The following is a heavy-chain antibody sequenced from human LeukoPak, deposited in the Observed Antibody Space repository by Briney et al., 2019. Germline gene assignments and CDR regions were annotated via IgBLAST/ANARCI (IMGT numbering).Heavy chain of an antibody. CDR3: ARRNQWELLDYYYYYGMDV. Sequence: GGSLRLSCAASGFTSSSYGMHWVRQAPGKGLEWVAVIWYDGSNKYYADSVKGRFTISRDNSKNTLYLQMNSLRAEDTAVYYCARRNQWELLDYYYYYGMDVWGQGTTVTVSS. V-gene: IGHV3-33*01. CDR1: GFTSSSYG. J-gene: IGHJ6*02. CDR2: IWYDGSNK. D-gene: IGHD1-26*01.